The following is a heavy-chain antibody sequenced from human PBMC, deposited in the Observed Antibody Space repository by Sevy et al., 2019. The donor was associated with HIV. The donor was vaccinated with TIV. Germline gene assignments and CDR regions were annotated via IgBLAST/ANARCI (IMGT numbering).Heavy chain of an antibody. J-gene: IGHJ4*02. Sequence: SETLSLTCTVSGGSVNSGPYYWSWIRQPPGKGLEWIGYIYSSGSTNYDPSLKSRVTISVDTSKNQFSLNLISVTAADTAVYYCARVSAEVAGKPHFDHWGQGTLVTVSP. CDR3: ARVSAEVAGKPHFDH. CDR1: GGSVNSGPYY. CDR2: IYSSGST. D-gene: IGHD6-19*01. V-gene: IGHV4-61*01.